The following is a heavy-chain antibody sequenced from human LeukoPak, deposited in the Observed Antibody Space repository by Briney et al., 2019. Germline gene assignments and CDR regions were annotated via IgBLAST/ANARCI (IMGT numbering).Heavy chain of an antibody. D-gene: IGHD6-13*01. Sequence: GGSLRLSCAASGFTFSSYAMSWVRQAPRKGLEGVSAISGSGGSTYYADSVKGRFTISRDNAKNSLYLQMNSLRAEDTALYYCAKYRKAAPWYGMDVWGQGTTVTVSS. CDR2: ISGSGGST. J-gene: IGHJ6*02. CDR3: AKYRKAAPWYGMDV. CDR1: GFTFSSYA. V-gene: IGHV3-23*01.